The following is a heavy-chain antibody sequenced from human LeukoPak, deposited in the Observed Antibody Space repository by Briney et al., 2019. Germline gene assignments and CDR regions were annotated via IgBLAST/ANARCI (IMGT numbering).Heavy chain of an antibody. J-gene: IGHJ4*02. CDR3: AKGLGYCSGGSCYPLGAIDY. V-gene: IGHV3-23*01. Sequence: GESLRLSCAVSGFTFSSYAMSWVRHPRGKGLEWVSAVSGCGGSTYYADYVKGRFTISRDNSKHTLSLQMNSLRAEDTAVYYCAKGLGYCSGGSCYPLGAIDYWGQGTLVTVSS. D-gene: IGHD2-15*01. CDR1: GFTFSSYA. CDR2: VSGCGGST.